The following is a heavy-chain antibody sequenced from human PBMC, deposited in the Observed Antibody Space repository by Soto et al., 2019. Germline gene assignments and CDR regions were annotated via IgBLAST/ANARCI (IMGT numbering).Heavy chain of an antibody. V-gene: IGHV5-51*01. CDR3: ARAPTGSAAMIYYNMDV. CDR1: GYSFTSYW. CDR2: IYPGDSDT. Sequence: GESLKISCKGSGYSFTSYWIGWVRQMPGKGLEWMGIIYPGDSDTRYSPSFQGQVTISADKSISTAYLQWSSLKASDTAMYYCARAPTGSAAMIYYNMDVWGKGTTVTVSS. D-gene: IGHD2-2*01. J-gene: IGHJ6*03.